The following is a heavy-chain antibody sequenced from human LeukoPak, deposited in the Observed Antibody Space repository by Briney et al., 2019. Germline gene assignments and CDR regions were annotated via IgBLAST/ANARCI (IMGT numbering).Heavy chain of an antibody. V-gene: IGHV3-11*01. CDR3: ARDYNS. D-gene: IGHD3-10*01. J-gene: IGHJ4*02. Sequence: GGSLRLSCSASGFTFTDYYMSWIRQAPGKGLEWVSYISPSGTVIYYGDSVKGRFTISRNNAKKSLFLQMNSLRAEDTAVYYCARDYNSWGQGTLVTVSS. CDR2: ISPSGTVI. CDR1: GFTFTDYY.